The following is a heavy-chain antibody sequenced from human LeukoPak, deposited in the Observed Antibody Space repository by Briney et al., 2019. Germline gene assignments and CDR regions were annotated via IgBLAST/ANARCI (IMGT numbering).Heavy chain of an antibody. D-gene: IGHD1-20*01. V-gene: IGHV3-21*04. CDR1: GFTFSTYT. CDR2: ISSRSSYI. J-gene: IGHJ4*02. Sequence: PGGSLRLSCAASGFTFSTYTMNWVRQAPGKGLEWVSSISSRSSYIYYADSVKGRFTISRDNSKNTLYLQMNSLRAEDTAVYYCAKYPRYNWNGAFDYWGQGTLVTVSS. CDR3: AKYPRYNWNGAFDY.